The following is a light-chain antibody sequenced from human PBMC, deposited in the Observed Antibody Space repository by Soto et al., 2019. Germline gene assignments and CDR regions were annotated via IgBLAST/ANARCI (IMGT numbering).Light chain of an antibody. Sequence: QSVLTQPASVSGSPGQSITISCTGTVGLVSWYQQHPGKVPKLIIYDDTKRPSGVSSRFSGSKSGNTASLTISGLQTGDEADYYCCLYVGGRTYVFGTGTRSPS. CDR1: VGL. V-gene: IGLV2-23*01. CDR2: DDT. CDR3: CLYVGGRTYV. J-gene: IGLJ1*01.